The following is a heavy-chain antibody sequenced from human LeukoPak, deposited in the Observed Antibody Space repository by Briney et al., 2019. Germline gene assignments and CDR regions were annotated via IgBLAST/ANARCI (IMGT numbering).Heavy chain of an antibody. V-gene: IGHV1-8*01. J-gene: IGHJ6*02. CDR1: GYTFTSYD. CDR3: ARGNDIAGVYYYYGMDV. Sequence: ASVKVSCKASGYTFTSYDINWVRQAPGQGLEWMGWMNPNSGNTGYAQKFQGRVTMTRNTSISTAYMELSSLRSEDTAVYYCARGNDIAGVYYYYGMDVWGQGTTVTVSS. D-gene: IGHD3-9*01. CDR2: MNPNSGNT.